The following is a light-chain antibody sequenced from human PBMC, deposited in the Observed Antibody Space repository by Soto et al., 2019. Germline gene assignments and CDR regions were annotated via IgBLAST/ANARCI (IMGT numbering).Light chain of an antibody. V-gene: IGLV2-8*01. CDR2: EVN. CDR3: SSYAGSSIDVV. J-gene: IGLJ2*01. CDR1: SSDVGGNVY. Sequence: QSALTQPPSASGSPGQSVTISCTGTSSDVGGNVYVSWYQQHPGRAPKLMIYEVNKRPSGVPDRFSGSKSGNTASLTVSGLQAEDEADYYCSSYAGSSIDVVFGGGTKLTV.